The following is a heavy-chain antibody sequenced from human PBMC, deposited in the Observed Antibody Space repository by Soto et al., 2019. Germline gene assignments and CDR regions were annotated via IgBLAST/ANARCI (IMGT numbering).Heavy chain of an antibody. CDR2: ISYDGGNK. J-gene: IGHJ6*02. CDR1: GFTFSSYG. Sequence: VGSLRLSCAASGFTFSSYGMHWVRQAPGKGLEWVAVISYDGGNKYYADSVKGRFTISRDNSKNTLYLQMNSLRAEDTAVYYCAKDLAYSSSSDPAFYYYYYGMDVWGQGTTVTVYS. CDR3: AKDLAYSSSSDPAFYYYYYGMDV. V-gene: IGHV3-30*18. D-gene: IGHD6-6*01.